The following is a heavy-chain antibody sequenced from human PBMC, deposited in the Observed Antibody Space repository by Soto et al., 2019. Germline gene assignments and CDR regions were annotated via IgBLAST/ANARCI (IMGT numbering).Heavy chain of an antibody. CDR2: IIPIFGTA. V-gene: IGHV1-69*01. J-gene: IGHJ6*02. CDR1: GGTFSSYA. CDR3: ASGEYYDSSGYYYYYYYGMDV. Sequence: QVQLVQSGAEVKKPGSSVKVSCKASGGTFSSYAISWVRQAPGQGLEWMGGIIPIFGTANYAQKFQGRVTITADESTSTAYMELSILRSEDTAVYYCASGEYYDSSGYYYYYYYGMDVWGQGTTVTVSS. D-gene: IGHD3-22*01.